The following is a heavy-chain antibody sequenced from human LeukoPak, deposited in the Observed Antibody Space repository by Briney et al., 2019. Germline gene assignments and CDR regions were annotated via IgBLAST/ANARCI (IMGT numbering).Heavy chain of an antibody. J-gene: IGHJ4*02. Sequence: GGSLRLSCAASGFTFSSYSMNWVRQAPGKGLEWVSSISSSSSYIYYADSVKGRFTISRDNAKNSLYLRMNSLRAEDTAVYYCARDSRGIVAHFDYWGQGTLVTVSS. CDR3: ARDSRGIVAHFDY. CDR1: GFTFSSYS. D-gene: IGHD1-26*01. V-gene: IGHV3-21*01. CDR2: ISSSSSYI.